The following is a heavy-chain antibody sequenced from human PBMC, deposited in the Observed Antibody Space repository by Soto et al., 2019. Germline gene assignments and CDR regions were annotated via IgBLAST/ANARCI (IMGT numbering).Heavy chain of an antibody. Sequence: PSETLSLTCAVYGGSFSGYYWSWIRQPPGKGLEWIGEINHSGSTNYNPSLKSRVTISVDTSKNQFSLKLSSVTAADTAVYYCARARRGLVVVMYFDYWGQGTLVTVSS. CDR1: GGSFSGYY. CDR3: ARARRGLVVVMYFDY. D-gene: IGHD3-22*01. V-gene: IGHV4-34*01. J-gene: IGHJ4*02. CDR2: INHSGST.